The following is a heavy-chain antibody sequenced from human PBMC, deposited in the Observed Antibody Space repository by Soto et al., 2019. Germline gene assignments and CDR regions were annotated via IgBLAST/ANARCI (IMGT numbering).Heavy chain of an antibody. CDR2: IYYSGST. Sequence: SETLSLTCSVSGASISSYYYTWIRQPPGKGLEWIGYIYYSGSTNYNPSLKSRVTISVDTSKNQFSLKLSSVTAADTAVYYCARLGGYYQAFDSWGQGTLVTVSS. J-gene: IGHJ4*02. V-gene: IGHV4-59*01. CDR1: GASISSYY. CDR3: ARLGGYYQAFDS. D-gene: IGHD3-22*01.